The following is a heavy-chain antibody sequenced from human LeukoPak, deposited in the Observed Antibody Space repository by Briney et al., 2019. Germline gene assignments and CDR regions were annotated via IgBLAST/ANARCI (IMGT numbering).Heavy chain of an antibody. CDR3: ARDALPIGELAKNYYYYGMDV. D-gene: IGHD3-10*01. CDR1: GFTFSSYA. CDR2: ISYDGSNK. V-gene: IGHV3-30*04. Sequence: GRSLRLSCAASGFTFSSYAMHWVRQAPGKGLEWVAVISYDGSNKYYADSVKGRFTISRDNSKNTLYLQMNSLRAEDTAVYYCARDALPIGELAKNYYYYGMDVWGQGTTVTVSS. J-gene: IGHJ6*02.